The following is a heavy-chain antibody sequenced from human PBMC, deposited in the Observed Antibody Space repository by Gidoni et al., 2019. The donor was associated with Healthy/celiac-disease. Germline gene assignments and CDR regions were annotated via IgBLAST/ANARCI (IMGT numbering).Heavy chain of an antibody. J-gene: IGHJ6*02. CDR1: GFTSSSSG. CDR3: ARDELRFLEWPEGGMDV. V-gene: IGHV3-33*01. CDR2: IWYDGSNK. D-gene: IGHD3-3*01. Sequence: QVQLVESGGGVVQPGRSLRLSCAASGFTSSSSGMNWVRQAPGKGLGWVAVIWYDGSNKYYADSVKGRFTISRDNSKNTLYLQMNSLRAEDTAVYYCARDELRFLEWPEGGMDVWGQGTTVTVSS.